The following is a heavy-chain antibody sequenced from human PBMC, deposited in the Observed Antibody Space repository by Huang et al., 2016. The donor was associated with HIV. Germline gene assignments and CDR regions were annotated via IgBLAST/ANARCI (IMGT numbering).Heavy chain of an antibody. Sequence: QVQLVQSGAEVKNPGASVRVSCKASGYTFTDSNIHWVRQAPGQGLEGMGWINPKRGGTIYAPRFQGRVTMTRDTTISTVHMDLRRIQSDDTAVYFCARDWSFGSSTSPADWGQGTLVTVSS. V-gene: IGHV1-2*02. D-gene: IGHD6-6*01. CDR1: GYTFTDSN. J-gene: IGHJ4*02. CDR2: INPKRGGT. CDR3: ARDWSFGSSTSPAD.